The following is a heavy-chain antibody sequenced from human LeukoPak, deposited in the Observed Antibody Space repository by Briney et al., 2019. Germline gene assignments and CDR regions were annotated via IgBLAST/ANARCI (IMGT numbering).Heavy chain of an antibody. D-gene: IGHD2-2*01. Sequence: SQTLSLTCTFSVGSLSYYYWSWIRHPPGKGLEWIGYIYYSWSTNYNPSLKSRVTISVDTSKNQFSLNLTSVTTADTAVYYCARVSCSSTSCPRRDALDVWGQGTMVTVSS. CDR2: IYYSWST. CDR1: VGSLSYYY. CDR3: ARVSCSSTSCPRRDALDV. V-gene: IGHV4-59*01. J-gene: IGHJ3*01.